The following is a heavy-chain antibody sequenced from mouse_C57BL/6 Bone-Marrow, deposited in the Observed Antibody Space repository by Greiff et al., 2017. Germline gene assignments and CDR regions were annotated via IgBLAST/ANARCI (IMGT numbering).Heavy chain of an antibody. D-gene: IGHD2-3*01. CDR1: GFTFSSYA. J-gene: IGHJ2*01. V-gene: IGHV5-4*01. CDR2: ISDGGSYT. Sequence: EVQRVESGGGLVKPGGSLKLSCAASGFTFSSYAMSWVRQTPEKRLEWVATISDGGSYTYYPDNVKGRFTISRDNAKNNLYLQMSHLKSEETAMYYCARDGGWLSFDYWGQGTTLTVSS. CDR3: ARDGGWLSFDY.